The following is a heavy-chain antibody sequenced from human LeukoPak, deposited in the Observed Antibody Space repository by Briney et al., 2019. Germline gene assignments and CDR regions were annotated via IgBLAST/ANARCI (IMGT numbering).Heavy chain of an antibody. CDR3: ARSGSKVMTAINF. V-gene: IGHV4-61*01. CDR2: IYYSGST. CDR1: GVSVSSGSYY. Sequence: SETLSLTCTVSGVSVSSGSYYWSWIRQPPGKGLEWIGYIYYSGSTNYNPSLKSRVTISVDTSKNQFSLKLSSVTAADTAVYYCARSGSKVMTAINFWGQGTLVTVSS. D-gene: IGHD2-21*02. J-gene: IGHJ4*02.